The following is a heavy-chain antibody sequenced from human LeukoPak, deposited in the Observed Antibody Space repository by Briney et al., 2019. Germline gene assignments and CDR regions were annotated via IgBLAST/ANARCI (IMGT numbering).Heavy chain of an antibody. CDR3: ATSINVLRFLEWLGIDY. CDR1: GYTFTGYY. D-gene: IGHD3-3*01. CDR2: INPNGGGT. Sequence: ASVKVSCKASGYTFTGYYMHWVRQAPGQGLEWMGWINPNGGGTNYAQKFQGRVTMTEDTSTDTAYMELSSLRSEDTAVYYCATSINVLRFLEWLGIDYWGQGTLVTVSS. J-gene: IGHJ4*02. V-gene: IGHV1-2*02.